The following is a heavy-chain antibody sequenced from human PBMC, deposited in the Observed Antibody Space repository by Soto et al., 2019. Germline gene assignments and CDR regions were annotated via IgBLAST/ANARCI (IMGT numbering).Heavy chain of an antibody. CDR2: VNPIVSMS. CDR3: ASSYGSGYRAFDY. Sequence: QVQLVQSGAEVKRPGSSVKVSCKASGDTFNFYSINWVRQAPGLGLEWMGRVNPIVSMSNYAQKFQGRVTMPADKSTSTAYMKLSSLRSEDTAIYYCASSYGSGYRAFDYWGPGALVTVSS. D-gene: IGHD3-10*01. V-gene: IGHV1-69*02. J-gene: IGHJ4*02. CDR1: GDTFNFYS.